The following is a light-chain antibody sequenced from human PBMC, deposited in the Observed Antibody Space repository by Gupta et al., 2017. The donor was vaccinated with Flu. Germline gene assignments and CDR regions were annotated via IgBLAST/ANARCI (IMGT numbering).Light chain of an antibody. CDR3: VQSSDWPSWT. J-gene: IGKJ1*01. CDR2: SVS. CDR1: QSVSGN. V-gene: IGKV3-15*01. Sequence: EMVMTQYPATLSVSPGERATLSCRASQSVSGNLAWYQQKPGQAPRLLIYSVSTRAAGVPVRFSGSASGAEFTLTSSSLQSEDSAMYYCVQSSDWPSWTFGQGTKVEIK.